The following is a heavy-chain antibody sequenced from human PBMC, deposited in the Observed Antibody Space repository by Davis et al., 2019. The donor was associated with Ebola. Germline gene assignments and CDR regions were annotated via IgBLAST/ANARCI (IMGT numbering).Heavy chain of an antibody. CDR1: GGSFSDHF. V-gene: IGHV4-34*01. CDR2: INHSGST. D-gene: IGHD2-2*01. J-gene: IGHJ6*02. Sequence: MPSETLSLTCAVYGGSFSDHFWSWIRQPPGKGLEWIGEINHSGSTNYNPSLKSRVTISVDTSKNQFSLKLSSVTAADTAVYYCARGAERRGYCSSTSCYYYYYGMDVWGQGTTVTVSS. CDR3: ARGAERRGYCSSTSCYYYYYGMDV.